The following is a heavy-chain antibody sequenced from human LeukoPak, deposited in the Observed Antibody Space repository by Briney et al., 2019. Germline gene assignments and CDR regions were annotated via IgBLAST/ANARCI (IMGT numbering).Heavy chain of an antibody. J-gene: IGHJ5*02. V-gene: IGHV4-38-2*02. CDR1: GYAISSGYF. Sequence: SETLSLTCSVSGYAISSGYFWGWIRQPPGKGLEWIGTIYHSGSTYYNPSLKSRVTISVDTSKNQFSLKLSSVPAADTAVYYCARGYSSSWYFNWFDPWGQGTLVTVSS. CDR3: ARGYSSSWYFNWFDP. CDR2: IYHSGST. D-gene: IGHD6-13*01.